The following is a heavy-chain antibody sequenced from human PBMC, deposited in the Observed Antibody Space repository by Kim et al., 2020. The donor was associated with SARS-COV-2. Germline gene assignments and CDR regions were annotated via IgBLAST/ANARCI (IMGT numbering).Heavy chain of an antibody. CDR3: ARGSPLYDYVWGSYLEEGFDY. Sequence: SETLSLTCAVYGGSFSGYYWSWIRQPPGKGLEWIGEINHSGSTNYNPSLKSRVTISVDTSKNQFSLKLSSVTAADTAVYYCARGSPLYDYVWGSYLEEGFDYWGQGTLVTVSS. V-gene: IGHV4-34*01. CDR2: INHSGST. D-gene: IGHD3-16*02. CDR1: GGSFSGYY. J-gene: IGHJ4*02.